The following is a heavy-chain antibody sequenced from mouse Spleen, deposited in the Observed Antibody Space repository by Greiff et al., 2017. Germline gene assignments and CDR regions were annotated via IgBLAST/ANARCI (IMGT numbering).Heavy chain of an antibody. CDR1: GYTFTSYW. CDR3: ARGYYRYDRFAY. Sequence: QVQLQQPGAELVKPGASVKLSCKASGYTFTSYWMQWVKQRPGQGLEWIGEIDPSDSYTNYNQKFKGKATLTVDTSSSTAYMQLSSLTSEDSAVYYCARGYYRYDRFAYWGQGTLVTVSA. CDR2: IDPSDSYT. D-gene: IGHD2-14*01. V-gene: IGHV1-50*01. J-gene: IGHJ3*01.